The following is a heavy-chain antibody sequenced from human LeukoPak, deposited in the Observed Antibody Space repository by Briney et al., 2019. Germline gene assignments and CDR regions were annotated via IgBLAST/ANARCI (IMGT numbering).Heavy chain of an antibody. CDR3: ARVERGPMPLFDP. J-gene: IGHJ5*02. Sequence: AASVKVSCKAPGYTFTSYDINWVRQATGQGLEWMGWMNPNSGNTGYAQKFQGRVTMTRNTPISTAYMELSSLRSEDTAVYYCARVERGPMPLFDPWGQGTLVTVSS. CDR2: MNPNSGNT. D-gene: IGHD2-2*01. V-gene: IGHV1-8*01. CDR1: GYTFTSYD.